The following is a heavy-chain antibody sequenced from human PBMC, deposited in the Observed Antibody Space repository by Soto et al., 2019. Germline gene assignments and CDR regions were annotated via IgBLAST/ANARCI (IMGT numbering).Heavy chain of an antibody. CDR1: GYTFTSYA. V-gene: IGHV1-3*01. CDR3: ARDHDYGGKTPLWFDP. D-gene: IGHD4-17*01. CDR2: INAGNGNT. J-gene: IGHJ5*02. Sequence: ASVKVSCKASGYTFTSYAMHWVRQAPGQRLEWMGWINAGNGNTKYSQKFQGRVTITRDTSASTAYMELSSLRSEDTAVYHCARDHDYGGKTPLWFDPWGQGTLVTVSS.